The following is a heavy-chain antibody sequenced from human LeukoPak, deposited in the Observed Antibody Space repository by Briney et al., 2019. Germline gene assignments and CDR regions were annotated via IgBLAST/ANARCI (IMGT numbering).Heavy chain of an antibody. D-gene: IGHD2-15*01. CDR1: GFTFSSHW. J-gene: IGHJ4*02. Sequence: PTGGSLRLSCAASGFTFSSHWMSWVRQAPGKGLEWVANINQDGSEKYYVDSVKGRFTISRDNAKNSLYLPMNTLSPEDTAIYYCARDHVVGGLVFDYWGQGTLVTVSS. CDR2: INQDGSEK. V-gene: IGHV3-7*01. CDR3: ARDHVVGGLVFDY.